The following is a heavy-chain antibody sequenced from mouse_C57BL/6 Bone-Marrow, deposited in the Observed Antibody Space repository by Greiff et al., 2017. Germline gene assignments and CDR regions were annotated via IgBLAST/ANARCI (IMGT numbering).Heavy chain of an antibody. CDR1: GFTFSDAW. J-gene: IGHJ4*01. V-gene: IGHV6-6*01. CDR2: IRNKANNHAT. D-gene: IGHD2-1*01. Sequence: DVKLVESGGGLVQPGGSMKLSCAASGFTFSDAWMDWVRQSPEKGLEWVAEIRNKANNHATYYAESVKGRFTISRDDSKSIVYLQMNSLRAEDTGIYYCTSIYYGNYPYAMDYWGQGTSVTVSS. CDR3: TSIYYGNYPYAMDY.